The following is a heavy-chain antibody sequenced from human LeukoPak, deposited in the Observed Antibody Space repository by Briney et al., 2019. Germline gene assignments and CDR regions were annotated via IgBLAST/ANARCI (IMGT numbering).Heavy chain of an antibody. J-gene: IGHJ4*02. Sequence: PGGSLRLSCAASGFTFSSYAMHWVRQAPGKGLEWVAVISYDGSNKYYADSVKGRFTISRDNSKNTLYLQMNSLKTEDTAVYYCTSDSGSYGTHFDYWGQGTLVTVSP. CDR2: ISYDGSNK. D-gene: IGHD1-26*01. V-gene: IGHV3-30*04. CDR1: GFTFSSYA. CDR3: TSDSGSYGTHFDY.